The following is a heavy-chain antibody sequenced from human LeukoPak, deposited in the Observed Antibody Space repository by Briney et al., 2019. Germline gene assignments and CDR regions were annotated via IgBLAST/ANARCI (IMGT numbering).Heavy chain of an antibody. Sequence: SQTLSLTCAISGDSVSSNSAAWNWIRQSPSRGLEWLGRTYYRSKWYNDYAVSVKSRITINPDTSKNQFSLQLNSVTHEDTAVYYCASLPTASDAFDIWGQGTMVTVSS. CDR2: TYYRSKWYN. CDR1: GDSVSSNSAA. V-gene: IGHV6-1*01. D-gene: IGHD2-21*02. CDR3: ASLPTASDAFDI. J-gene: IGHJ3*02.